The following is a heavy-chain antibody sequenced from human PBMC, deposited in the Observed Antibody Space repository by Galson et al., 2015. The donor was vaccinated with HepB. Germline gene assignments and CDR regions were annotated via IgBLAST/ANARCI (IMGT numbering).Heavy chain of an antibody. CDR3: ARDRYGDYRLVDY. J-gene: IGHJ4*02. CDR2: ISSSSSYI. Sequence: SLRLSCAASGFTFSSYSMNWVRQAPGKGLEWASSISSSSSYIYYADSVKGRFTISSDNAKNSLYLQMNSLRAEDTAVYYCARDRYGDYRLVDYWGQGTLVTVSS. CDR1: GFTFSSYS. V-gene: IGHV3-21*01. D-gene: IGHD4-17*01.